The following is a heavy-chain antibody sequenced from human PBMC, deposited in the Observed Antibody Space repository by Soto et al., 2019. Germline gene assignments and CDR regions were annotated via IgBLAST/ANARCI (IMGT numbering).Heavy chain of an antibody. CDR1: GGSVSSGSYY. D-gene: IGHD5-12*01. J-gene: IGHJ4*02. Sequence: SETLSLTCTVSGGSVSSGSYYWSWIRQPPGKGLEWIGYIYYSGSTNYNPSLKSRVTISVDTSKNQFSLKLSSVTAADTAVYYSARGGYSGYDSNLDYWGQGTLVTVSS. CDR2: IYYSGST. V-gene: IGHV4-61*01. CDR3: ARGGYSGYDSNLDY.